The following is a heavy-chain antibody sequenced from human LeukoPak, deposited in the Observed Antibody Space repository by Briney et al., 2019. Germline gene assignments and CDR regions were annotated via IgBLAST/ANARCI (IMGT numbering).Heavy chain of an antibody. CDR1: GYTFTSYY. V-gene: IGHV1-8*02. CDR3: AREDYYGSGSYSNWFDP. D-gene: IGHD3-10*01. Sequence: ASVKVSCKASGYTFTSYYMHWVRQAPGQGLKWMGWMNPSSGNTGYAQKFQGRVTMTRNTSISTAYMELNSLTSEDTAVYYCAREDYYGSGSYSNWFDPWGQGTRVTVSS. CDR2: MNPSSGNT. J-gene: IGHJ5*02.